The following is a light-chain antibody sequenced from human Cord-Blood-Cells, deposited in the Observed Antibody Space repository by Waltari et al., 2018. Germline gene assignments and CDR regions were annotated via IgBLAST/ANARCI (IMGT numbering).Light chain of an antibody. Sequence: QSALTQPASVSGSPGQWITIPCTGTSSDGGGENYVSSYQQHPGKAPKLIIYDVSNRPSGVSNRFSGSKSGNTASLTISGLQAEDEADYYCSSYTSSSTVFGTGTKVTVL. V-gene: IGLV2-14*01. J-gene: IGLJ1*01. CDR1: SSDGGGENY. CDR2: DVS. CDR3: SSYTSSSTV.